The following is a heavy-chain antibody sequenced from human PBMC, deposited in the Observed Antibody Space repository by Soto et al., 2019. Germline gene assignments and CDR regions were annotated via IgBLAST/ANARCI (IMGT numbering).Heavy chain of an antibody. J-gene: IGHJ4*02. CDR3: AREGYSSSWYFQGVDY. D-gene: IGHD6-13*01. Sequence: GGSLRLSCAASGFTFSDYYMSWIRQAPGKGLEWVSYISSSGSTIYYADSVKGRFTISRDNAKNSLYLQMNSLRAEDTAVYYCAREGYSSSWYFQGVDYWGQGTLVTVAS. CDR1: GFTFSDYY. CDR2: ISSSGSTI. V-gene: IGHV3-11*01.